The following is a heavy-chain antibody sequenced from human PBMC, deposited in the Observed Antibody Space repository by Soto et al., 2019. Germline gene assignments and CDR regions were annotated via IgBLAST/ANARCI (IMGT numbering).Heavy chain of an antibody. CDR1: EVTFSSDG. Sequence: PGGSLRLSCAACEVTFSSDGRHWVRQAPGKGLEWVAVIWYDGSNKYYADSVKGRFTISRDNSKNTLYLQMNSLRAEDTAVYYCARDPDIAAAAAFDYLSQRTLLTVSS. CDR3: ARDPDIAAAAAFDY. V-gene: IGHV3-33*01. CDR2: IWYDGSNK. J-gene: IGHJ4*02. D-gene: IGHD6-13*01.